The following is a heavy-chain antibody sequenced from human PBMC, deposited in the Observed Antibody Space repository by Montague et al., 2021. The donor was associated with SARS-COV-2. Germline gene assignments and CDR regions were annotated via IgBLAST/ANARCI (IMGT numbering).Heavy chain of an antibody. Sequence: SETQSLTCTVSGGSISSSSYYWGWIRQPPGKGLEWIGSIYYSGSTYYNPSLKSRVTISVDTSKNQFSLKLSSVTAADTAVYYCAREGGWLSRGSYYFDYRGQGTLVTVSS. CDR2: IYYSGST. D-gene: IGHD5-12*01. CDR1: GGSISSSSYY. CDR3: AREGGWLSRGSYYFDY. J-gene: IGHJ4*02. V-gene: IGHV4-39*07.